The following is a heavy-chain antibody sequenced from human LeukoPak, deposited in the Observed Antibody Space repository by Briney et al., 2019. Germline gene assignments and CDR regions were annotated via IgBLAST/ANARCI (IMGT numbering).Heavy chain of an antibody. CDR2: IYYSGST. CDR3: ARDRFGGDY. J-gene: IGHJ4*02. CDR1: GGSISSYY. V-gene: IGHV4-59*01. Sequence: NPSETLSLTCTVSGGSISSYYWSWIRQPPGKGLEWIGYIYYSGSTNYNPSLKSRVTISVDTSKNQFSLKLSSVTAADTAVYYCARDRFGGDYWGQGTLVTVSS. D-gene: IGHD3-10*01.